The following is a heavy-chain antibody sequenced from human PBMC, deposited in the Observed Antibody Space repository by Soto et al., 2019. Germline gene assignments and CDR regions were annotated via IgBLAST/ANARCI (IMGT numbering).Heavy chain of an antibody. CDR1: GYSFTNYG. J-gene: IGHJ4*02. CDR3: ARHRFNYYDNTVYYYFDY. CDR2: ISGHNGDT. D-gene: IGHD3-22*01. Sequence: QVQLVQSGAEVKKPGASVKVSCKASGYSFTNYGISWVRQAPGQGPEWMGWISGHNGDTNHPQSLQGRVTMTTDTSRNTAYMELSSLRSDDTPVYYCARHRFNYYDNTVYYYFDYWGQGTLVTVSS. V-gene: IGHV1-18*04.